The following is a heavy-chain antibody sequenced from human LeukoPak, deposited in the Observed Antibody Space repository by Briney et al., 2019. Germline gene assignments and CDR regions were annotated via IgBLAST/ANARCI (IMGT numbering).Heavy chain of an antibody. CDR3: ATDRGGRTSGYYLYYFEY. V-gene: IGHV3-7*01. J-gene: IGHJ4*02. D-gene: IGHD3-3*01. CDR1: GFIFTNYF. CDR2: IKHDGSEK. Sequence: GGSLRLSCAASGFIFTNYFMSWVRQAPGKGLEWVASIKHDGSEKYYVDSVRGRFTISSDNTMNSLYLQMSSLRAEDTAVYYCATDRGGRTSGYYLYYFEYWGQGTLVTYSS.